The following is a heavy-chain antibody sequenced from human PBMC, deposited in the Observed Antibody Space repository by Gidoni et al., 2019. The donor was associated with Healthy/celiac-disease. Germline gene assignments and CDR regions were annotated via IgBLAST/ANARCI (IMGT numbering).Heavy chain of an antibody. D-gene: IGHD6-6*01. J-gene: IGHJ4*02. CDR3: ARGQLVGGVDFDY. Sequence: EVQLVESGGGLVQPGGSLSLSCAASGFTFSSYWMSWVRQAPGKGLEWVANIKQDGSEKYYVDSVKGRFTISRDNAKNSLYLQMNSLRAEDTAVYYCARGQLVGGVDFDYWGQGTLVTVSS. V-gene: IGHV3-7*01. CDR1: GFTFSSYW. CDR2: IKQDGSEK.